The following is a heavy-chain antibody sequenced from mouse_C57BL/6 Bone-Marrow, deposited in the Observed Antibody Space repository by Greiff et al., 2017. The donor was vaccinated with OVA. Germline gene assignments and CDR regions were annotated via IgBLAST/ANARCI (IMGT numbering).Heavy chain of an antibody. V-gene: IGHV14-4*01. CDR3: TFYDGFDY. J-gene: IGHJ2*01. CDR1: GFNIKDDY. CDR2: IDPENGDT. D-gene: IGHD2-3*01. Sequence: VQLKQSGAELVRPGASVKLSCTASGFNIKDDYMHWVKQRPEQGLEWIGWIDPENGDTEYASKFQGKATITADTSSNTAYLQLSSLTSEDTAVYYCTFYDGFDYWGQGTTLTVSS.